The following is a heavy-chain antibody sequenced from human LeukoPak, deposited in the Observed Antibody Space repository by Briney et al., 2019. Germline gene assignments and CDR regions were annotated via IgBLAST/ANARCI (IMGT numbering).Heavy chain of an antibody. CDR2: IVVGSGNT. D-gene: IGHD3-22*01. J-gene: IGHJ4*02. CDR1: GFTFTSSA. V-gene: IGHV1-58*02. CDR3: AAAPYYDSSGYSVDY. Sequence: GTSVKVSCKASGFTFTSSAMQWLRQARGQRLEWIGWIVVGSGNTNYAQKFQERVTITRDMSTSTAYMELSSLRSEDTAVYYCAAAPYYDSSGYSVDYWGQGTLVTVSS.